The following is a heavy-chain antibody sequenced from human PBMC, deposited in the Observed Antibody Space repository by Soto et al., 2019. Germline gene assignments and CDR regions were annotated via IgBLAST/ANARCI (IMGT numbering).Heavy chain of an antibody. Sequence: SVKVSCKDSGGTISSFVMSWVRQDPGQGLEWMGRIIPSIGIINYAQKFQGRVTITADTSTSTAYMELSSLRSDDTAVYYCAREGDMKFHSDSSDEPGYWGQGTLVTVSS. CDR1: GGTISSFV. V-gene: IGHV1-69*04. CDR2: IIPSIGII. D-gene: IGHD3-22*01. J-gene: IGHJ4*02. CDR3: AREGDMKFHSDSSDEPGY.